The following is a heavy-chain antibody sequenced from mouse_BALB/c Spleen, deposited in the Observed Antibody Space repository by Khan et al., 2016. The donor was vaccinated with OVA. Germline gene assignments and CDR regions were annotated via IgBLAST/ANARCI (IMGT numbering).Heavy chain of an antibody. CDR1: GYTFTDYA. D-gene: IGHD2-3*01. V-gene: IGHV1S137*01. J-gene: IGHJ2*01. CDR3: ARPAYDGSYDY. CDR2: ISTYSGNT. Sequence: QVQLQQSGPELVRPGVSVKISCKGSGYTFTDYAMYWVKQSHAKSLEWIGLISTYSGNTNYNQKFKDKATLTVDKSSSTAYMELARLTSEDSAISYCARPAYDGSYDYWGQGTTLTVSS.